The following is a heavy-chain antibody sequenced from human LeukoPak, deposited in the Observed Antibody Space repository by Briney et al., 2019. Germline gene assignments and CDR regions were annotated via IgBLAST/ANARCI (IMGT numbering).Heavy chain of an antibody. Sequence: GGSLRLSCKGSGYSFTSYWIGWVRQMPGKGLEWMGIIYPGDSDTRYSPSFQGQVTISADKSISTACLQWSSLKASDTAMYYCARRITIFGVAPFDYWGQGTLVTVSS. CDR3: ARRITIFGVAPFDY. CDR1: GYSFTSYW. J-gene: IGHJ4*02. D-gene: IGHD3-3*01. V-gene: IGHV5-51*01. CDR2: IYPGDSDT.